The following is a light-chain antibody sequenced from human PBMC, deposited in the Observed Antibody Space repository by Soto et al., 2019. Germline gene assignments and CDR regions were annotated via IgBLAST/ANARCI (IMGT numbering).Light chain of an antibody. CDR3: FSFTTDWTHV. CDR1: SSDAGAYNY. V-gene: IGLV2-14*01. CDR2: EVS. J-gene: IGLJ1*01. Sequence: PASVSGSPGQSITISCTGTSSDAGAYNYVSWFQQHPGKAPTLIISEVSNRPSGVSNRFSGSKSGNAASLTISGLQAEDEADYFCFSFTTDWTHVFGTGTKVTVL.